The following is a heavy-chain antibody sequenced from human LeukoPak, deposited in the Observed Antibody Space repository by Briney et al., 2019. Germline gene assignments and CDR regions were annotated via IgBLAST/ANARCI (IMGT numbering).Heavy chain of an antibody. Sequence: ASVKVSCKASGYTFTSYYMHWVRQAPGQGLDWMGIINPSGGSTSYAQKFQGRVTMTRDTSTSTVYMELSSLRSEDTAVYYCARKAWELYDAFDIWGQGTMVTVSS. D-gene: IGHD1-26*01. CDR3: ARKAWELYDAFDI. V-gene: IGHV1-46*01. CDR2: INPSGGST. J-gene: IGHJ3*02. CDR1: GYTFTSYY.